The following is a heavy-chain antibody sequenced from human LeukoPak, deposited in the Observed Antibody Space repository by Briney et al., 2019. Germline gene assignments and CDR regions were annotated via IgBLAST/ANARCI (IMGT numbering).Heavy chain of an antibody. Sequence: GGSLRLSCAAAGFSVSTKYMSWVRQAPGKGLEWVSIMYSGESTYYAESVKGRFIVSRDNSKNRPYLQMNSLRVDDTAVYSCARVGDHYHWYFDLWGRGTLVTVSS. CDR1: GFSVSTKY. CDR2: MYSGEST. CDR3: ARVGDHYHWYFDL. J-gene: IGHJ2*01. V-gene: IGHV3-53*01. D-gene: IGHD3-10*01.